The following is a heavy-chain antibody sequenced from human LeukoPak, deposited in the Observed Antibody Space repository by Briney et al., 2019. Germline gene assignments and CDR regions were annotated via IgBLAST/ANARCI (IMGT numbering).Heavy chain of an antibody. CDR2: MNPNSGNT. J-gene: IGHJ6*03. Sequence: ASVKVSCKASGYTFTSYDINWVRQATGQGLEWMGWMNPNSGNTGYAQMFQGRVTMTRNTSISTAYMELSSLRSEDTAVYYCARGLLAAAGLYYYYYYMDVRGKGTTVTVSS. CDR3: ARGLLAAAGLYYYYYYMDV. V-gene: IGHV1-8*01. CDR1: GYTFTSYD. D-gene: IGHD6-13*01.